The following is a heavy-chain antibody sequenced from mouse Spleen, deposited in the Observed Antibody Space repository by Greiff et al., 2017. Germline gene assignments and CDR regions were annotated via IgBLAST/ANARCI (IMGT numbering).Heavy chain of an antibody. CDR3: ARSHGSSYYYAMDY. CDR2: IYPGSGST. J-gene: IGHJ4*01. Sequence: PGQGLEWIGDIYPGSGSTNYNEKFKSKATLTVDTSSSTAYMQLSSLTSEDSAVYYCARSHGSSYYYAMDYWGQGTSVTVSS. V-gene: IGHV1-55*01. D-gene: IGHD1-1*01.